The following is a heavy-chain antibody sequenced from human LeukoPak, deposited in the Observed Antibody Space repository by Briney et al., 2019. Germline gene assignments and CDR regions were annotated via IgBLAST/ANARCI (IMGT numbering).Heavy chain of an antibody. CDR3: AKDRGDYYYDDAFDI. V-gene: IGHV3-11*04. CDR2: ISSSGSTI. CDR1: GFTFSDYY. Sequence: GGSLRLSCAASGFTFSDYYMSWIRQAPGKGLEWVSYISSSGSTIYYADSVKGRFTISRDNAKNSLYLQMNSLRAEDTAVYYCAKDRGDYYYDDAFDIWGQGTMVTVSS. D-gene: IGHD3-22*01. J-gene: IGHJ3*02.